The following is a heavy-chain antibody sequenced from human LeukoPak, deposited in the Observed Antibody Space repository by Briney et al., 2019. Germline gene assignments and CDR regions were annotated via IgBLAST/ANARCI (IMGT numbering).Heavy chain of an antibody. CDR1: GYSFMDYY. CDR3: ARDPYPNYYDSSGCLFDY. D-gene: IGHD3-22*01. V-gene: IGHV7-4-1*02. Sequence: ASVKVSCKASGYSFMDYYLHWVRQAPGQGLEWMGWINTNTGNPTYAQGFTGRFVFSLDTSVSTAYLQISSLKAEDTAVYYCARDPYPNYYDSSGCLFDYWGQGTLVTVSS. CDR2: INTNTGNP. J-gene: IGHJ4*02.